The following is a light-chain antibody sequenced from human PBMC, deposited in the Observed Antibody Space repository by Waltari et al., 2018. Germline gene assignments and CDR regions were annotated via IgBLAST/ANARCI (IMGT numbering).Light chain of an antibody. CDR2: DVS. V-gene: IGLV2-14*03. CDR1: SGDVGGLKF. CDR3: SSDTSSRSRV. Sequence: QSALTQPASVSGSPGQSITISCTGTSGDVGGLKFVSWYQQYAGKAPKLIIFDVSNRPSGVSTRFPGSKSGNTASLTISGLQAEDEAYYVCSSDTSSRSRVFGGGTKVTV. J-gene: IGLJ3*02.